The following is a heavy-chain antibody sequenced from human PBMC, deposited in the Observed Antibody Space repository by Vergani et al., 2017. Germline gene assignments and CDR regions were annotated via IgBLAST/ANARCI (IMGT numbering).Heavy chain of an antibody. CDR3: ARDLPFIAAAGTLFGEH. Sequence: EVQLVESGGGLVQPGGSLRLSCAASGFTVSSNYMSWVRQAPGKGLEWVSVIYSGGSTYYADSVKGRFTISRDNSKNTLYLQMNSLRAEDTAVYYCARDLPFIAAAGTLFGEHWGQGTLVTVSS. CDR1: GFTVSSNY. V-gene: IGHV3-66*01. J-gene: IGHJ1*01. CDR2: IYSGGST. D-gene: IGHD6-13*01.